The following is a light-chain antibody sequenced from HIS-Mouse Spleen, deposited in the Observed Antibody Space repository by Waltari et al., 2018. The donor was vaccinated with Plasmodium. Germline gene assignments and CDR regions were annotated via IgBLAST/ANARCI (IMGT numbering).Light chain of an antibody. J-gene: IGLJ2*01. Sequence: SYELTPPPSVSVSPGQTARLTCSGDALPKQYAYWYQQKPGQAPVLVIYKDSERPSGIPERFSGSSSGTTVTLTISGVQAEDEADYYCQSADSSGTYQVFGGGTKLTVL. CDR3: QSADSSGTYQV. V-gene: IGLV3-25*03. CDR1: ALPKQY. CDR2: KDS.